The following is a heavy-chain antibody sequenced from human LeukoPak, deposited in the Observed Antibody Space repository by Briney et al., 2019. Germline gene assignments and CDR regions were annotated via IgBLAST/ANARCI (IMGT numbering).Heavy chain of an antibody. V-gene: IGHV3-23*01. CDR3: AKRLGDPRAFDY. J-gene: IGHJ4*02. CDR1: GFTFSNYA. D-gene: IGHD2-21*02. Sequence: GGSLRLSCAASGFTFSNYAMNWVRQAPGKGLQWVSGISGSSGTINYAAPVKGRFTISRDNSRNTLYLQMNSLRADDTAVYYCAKRLGDPRAFDYWGQGTPVTVSS. CDR2: ISGSSGTI.